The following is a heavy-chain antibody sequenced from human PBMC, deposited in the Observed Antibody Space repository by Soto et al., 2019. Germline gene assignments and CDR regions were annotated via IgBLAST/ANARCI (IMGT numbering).Heavy chain of an antibody. Sequence: GASVKVSCKASGYTFTSYAMHWVRQAPGQRLEWMGWISADNGNTKYAQKLQGRVTMTTDTSTSTAYMELRSLRSDDTAVYYCARAGAGVPFDPWGQGTLVTAPQ. V-gene: IGHV1-18*01. J-gene: IGHJ5*02. CDR2: ISADNGNT. CDR1: GYTFTSYA. CDR3: ARAGAGVPFDP. D-gene: IGHD3-3*01.